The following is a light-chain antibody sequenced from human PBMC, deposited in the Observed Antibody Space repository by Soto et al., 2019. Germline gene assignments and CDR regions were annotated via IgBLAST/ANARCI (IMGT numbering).Light chain of an antibody. J-gene: IGLJ1*01. CDR3: FSYRSSSARYV. V-gene: IGLV2-14*03. CDR2: DVS. CDR1: SSDVGGYNY. Sequence: QSAMTQPSSVSVSPGQSFTISCTGTSSDVGGYNYVSWYQQHPGKAPTFITYDVSNRPSGASNRFSGSKSGNTASLTISGLQAEDEADYYCFSYRSSSARYVFGTGTKVTVL.